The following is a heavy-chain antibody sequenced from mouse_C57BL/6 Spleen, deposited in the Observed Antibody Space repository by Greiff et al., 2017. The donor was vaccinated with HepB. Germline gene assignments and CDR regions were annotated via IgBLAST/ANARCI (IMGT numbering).Heavy chain of an antibody. J-gene: IGHJ3*01. CDR1: GYTFTSYG. CDR3: ATNPPSY. D-gene: IGHD4-1*01. CDR2: IYPRSGNT. Sequence: LEESGAELARPGASVKLSCKASGYTFTSYGISWVKQRTGQGLEWIGEIYPRSGNTYYNEKFKGKATLTADKSSSTAYMELRSLTSEDSAVYFCATNPPSYWGQGTLVTVSA. V-gene: IGHV1-81*01.